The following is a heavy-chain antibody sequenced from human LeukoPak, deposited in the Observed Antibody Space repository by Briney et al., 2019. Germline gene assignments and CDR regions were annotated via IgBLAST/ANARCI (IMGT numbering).Heavy chain of an antibody. CDR1: GYTFTSYG. CDR2: ISAYNGNT. J-gene: IGHJ6*02. D-gene: IGHD3-10*01. Sequence: ASVKVSCKASGYTFTSYGISWVRQAPGQGLEWMGWISAYNGNTNYAQKLQGRVTMTTDTSTSTAYMELSSLRSEDTAVYYCARDRKGRITMVRGVILDYHYGMDVWGQGTTVTVSS. V-gene: IGHV1-18*01. CDR3: ARDRKGRITMVRGVILDYHYGMDV.